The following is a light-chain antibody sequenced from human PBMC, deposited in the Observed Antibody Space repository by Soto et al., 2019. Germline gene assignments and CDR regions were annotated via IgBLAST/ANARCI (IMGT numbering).Light chain of an antibody. CDR3: SSYTSSTTPV. V-gene: IGLV2-14*03. J-gene: IGLJ2*01. Sequence: QSVLTQPASVSGSPGQSITISCTGTSSDVGGYNYVSWYQHHPGKAPKLMIYDVNNRPSGVSNRFSASKSGNTASLTISGLQAEDEADYYCSSYTSSTTPVFGGGTKLTVL. CDR1: SSDVGGYNY. CDR2: DVN.